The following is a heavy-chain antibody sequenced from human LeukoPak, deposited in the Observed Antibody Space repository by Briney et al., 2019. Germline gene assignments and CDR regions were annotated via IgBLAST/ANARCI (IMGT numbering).Heavy chain of an antibody. V-gene: IGHV3-11*01. CDR3: ARWAAAVPFDP. CDR1: GFTFSDYY. D-gene: IGHD6-13*01. CDR2: ISSSGSTI. Sequence: GGSLRLSCAASGFTFSDYYMSWIRQAPGKGLEWVSYISSSGSTIYYADSVKGRFTISRDNAKNSLYLQMNCLRAEDTAVYYCARWAAAVPFDPWGQGTLVTVSS. J-gene: IGHJ5*02.